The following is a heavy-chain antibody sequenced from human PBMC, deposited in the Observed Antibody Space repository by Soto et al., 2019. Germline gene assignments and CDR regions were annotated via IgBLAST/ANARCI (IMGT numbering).Heavy chain of an antibody. CDR1: GGTFSSYA. Sequence: QVQLVQSGAEVKKPGSSVKVSCKASGGTFSSYAISWVRQAPGQGLEWMGGIISIFGTADYAQKFQGRVTINADESTSTAYMELSSLRSEDTAVYYCASHSGSSPEGRYYYGMDVWGQGTTVTVSS. D-gene: IGHD1-26*01. J-gene: IGHJ6*02. V-gene: IGHV1-69*12. CDR3: ASHSGSSPEGRYYYGMDV. CDR2: IISIFGTA.